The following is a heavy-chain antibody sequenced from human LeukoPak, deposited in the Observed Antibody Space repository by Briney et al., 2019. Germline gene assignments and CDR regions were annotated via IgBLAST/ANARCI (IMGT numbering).Heavy chain of an antibody. CDR2: IWYDGSNK. D-gene: IGHD3-22*01. Sequence: GGSLRLSCAASGFTFSNYGMHWVRQAPGKGLEWVAGIWYDGSNKYYADSVKGRFTISRDNSKNALYLQMNSLRAEDTAVYYCARASDSSGYSIDYWGQGTLVTVSS. J-gene: IGHJ4*02. CDR1: GFTFSNYG. V-gene: IGHV3-33*08. CDR3: ARASDSSGYSIDY.